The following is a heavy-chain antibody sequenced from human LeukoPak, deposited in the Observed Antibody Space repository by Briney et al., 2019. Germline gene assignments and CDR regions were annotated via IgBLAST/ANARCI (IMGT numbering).Heavy chain of an antibody. Sequence: AGGSLRLSCAASGFTFSNYWMSWVRQAPGKGLEWVANIREDGSEKYYVDSVKGQFTISRDNAKNSLFLQMDSLRAEDTAVYYCARGQEMANYWGQGTLVTVSS. D-gene: IGHD5-24*01. CDR3: ARGQEMANY. CDR1: GFTFSNYW. CDR2: IREDGSEK. J-gene: IGHJ4*02. V-gene: IGHV3-7*01.